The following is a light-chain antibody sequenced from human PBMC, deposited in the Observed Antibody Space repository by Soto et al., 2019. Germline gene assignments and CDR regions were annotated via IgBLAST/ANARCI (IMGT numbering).Light chain of an antibody. CDR1: SSDIGGYNY. J-gene: IGLJ1*01. V-gene: IGLV2-14*03. CDR2: DVS. Sequence: QSALTQPASVSGSPGQSITISCTETSSDIGGYNYVSWYQQLPGKVPKLIIYDVSNRPSGVSDRFSGSKSGNAASLTISGLQAQDEADYYCSSFTSTSTLYVFGTGTKLTVL. CDR3: SSFTSTSTLYV.